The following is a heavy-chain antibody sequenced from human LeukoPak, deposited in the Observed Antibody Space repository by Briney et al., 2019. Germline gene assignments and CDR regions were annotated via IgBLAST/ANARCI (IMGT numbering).Heavy chain of an antibody. CDR2: INHSGST. Sequence: SETLSLTCAVYGGSFSGYYWSWIRQPPGKGLEWIGEINHSGSTNYNPSLKSRVTISVDTSKNQFSLKLSSVTAAVTAVYYCARKAVVATAMSWGWFDPWGQGTLVTVSS. V-gene: IGHV4-34*01. CDR1: GGSFSGYY. CDR3: ARKAVVATAMSWGWFDP. D-gene: IGHD2-21*02. J-gene: IGHJ5*02.